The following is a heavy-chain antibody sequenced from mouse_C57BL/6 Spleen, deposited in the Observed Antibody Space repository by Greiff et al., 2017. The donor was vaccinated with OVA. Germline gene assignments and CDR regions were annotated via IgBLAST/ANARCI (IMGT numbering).Heavy chain of an antibody. CDR3: ARSGTTVVATNYAMDY. Sequence: LVESGPELVKPGASVKISCKASGYAFSSSWMNWVKQRPGKGLEWIGRIYPGDGDTNYNGKFKGKATLTADKSSSTAYMQLSSLTSEDSAVYFCARSGTTVVATNYAMDYWGQGTSVTVSS. J-gene: IGHJ4*01. D-gene: IGHD1-1*01. V-gene: IGHV1-82*01. CDR1: GYAFSSSW. CDR2: IYPGDGDT.